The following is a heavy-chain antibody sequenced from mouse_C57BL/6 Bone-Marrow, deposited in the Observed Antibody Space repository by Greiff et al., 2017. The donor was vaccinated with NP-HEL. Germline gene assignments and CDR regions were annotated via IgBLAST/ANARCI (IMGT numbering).Heavy chain of an antibody. CDR1: GYTFTDYE. D-gene: IGHD2-4*01. V-gene: IGHV1-15*01. J-gene: IGHJ2*01. CDR3: TRSRDYDADY. CDR2: IDPETGGT. Sequence: QVQLQQSGAELVRPGASVTLSCKASGYTFTDYEMHWVKQTPVHGLEWIGAIDPETGGTAYNQKFKGKAILTADKSSSTAYMELRSLTSEDSAVYYCTRSRDYDADYWGQGTTLTVSS.